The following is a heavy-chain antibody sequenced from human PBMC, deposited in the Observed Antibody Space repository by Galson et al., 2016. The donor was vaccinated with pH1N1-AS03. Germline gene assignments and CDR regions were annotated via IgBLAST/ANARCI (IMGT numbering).Heavy chain of an antibody. CDR3: ARDRTAAPSYYYYMDV. J-gene: IGHJ6*03. D-gene: IGHD6-13*01. V-gene: IGHV1-2*02. CDR2: INPNSGDT. Sequence: SVKVSCKASGGTFSSYGISRVRQAPGQGLEWMGWINPNSGDTNNAQKFEGRVTMTRDTSISTAYMEVNRLISDDTAAYYCARDRTAAPSYYYYMDVWGKGTTVTVSS. CDR1: GGTFSSYG.